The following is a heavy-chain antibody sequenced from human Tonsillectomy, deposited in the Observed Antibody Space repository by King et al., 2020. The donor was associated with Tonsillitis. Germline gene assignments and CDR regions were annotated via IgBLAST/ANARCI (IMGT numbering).Heavy chain of an antibody. V-gene: IGHV3-15*01. CDR3: TTDPSYITGTTVDY. Sequence: VQLVESGGGLVKPGGSLRLSCAASGFTFSNAWMSWVRQAPGKGLEWVGRIKSKTDGGTTDYAAPVKGRFTISRDDSKNTLYLQMNSLKTEDTAVYYWTTDPSYITGTTVDYWGQGTLVTVSS. J-gene: IGHJ4*02. D-gene: IGHD1-7*01. CDR2: IKSKTDGGTT. CDR1: GFTFSNAW.